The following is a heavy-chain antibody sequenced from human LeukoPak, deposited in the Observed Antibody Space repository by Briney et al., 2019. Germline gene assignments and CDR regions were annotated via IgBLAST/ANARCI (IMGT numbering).Heavy chain of an antibody. V-gene: IGHV3-9*01. CDR3: ANLHGDYRDY. CDR2: ISWNSGNI. D-gene: IGHD4-17*01. J-gene: IGHJ4*02. CDR1: GFTFGDYA. Sequence: SLRLSCAASGFTFGDYAMHWVRQAPGKGLEWVSGISWNSGNIGYGDSVKGRFTISRDNAKNSLYLEMNSLRAEDTALYYCANLHGDYRDYWGQGTLVTVSS.